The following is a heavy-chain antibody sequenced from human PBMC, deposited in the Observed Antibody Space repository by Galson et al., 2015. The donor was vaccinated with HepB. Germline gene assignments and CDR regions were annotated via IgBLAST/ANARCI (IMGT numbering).Heavy chain of an antibody. Sequence: CAISGDSVSSNSAAWNWIRQSPSRGLEWLGRTYRRSRWYTDSADSVKNRLSLSADTSNNEVSLRLRSLTPEDTAVYYCVRETEYRSGWYRGFDHWGQGTLVTVSS. CDR1: GDSVSSNSAA. CDR2: TYRRSRWYT. V-gene: IGHV6-1*01. CDR3: VRETEYRSGWYRGFDH. J-gene: IGHJ4*02. D-gene: IGHD6-19*01.